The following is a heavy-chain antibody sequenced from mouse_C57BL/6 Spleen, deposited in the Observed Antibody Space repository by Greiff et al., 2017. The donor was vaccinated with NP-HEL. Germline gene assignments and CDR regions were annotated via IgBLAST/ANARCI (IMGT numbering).Heavy chain of an antibody. J-gene: IGHJ4*01. CDR1: GYTFTDYY. CDR2: INPNNGGT. V-gene: IGHV1-26*01. Sequence: VQLQQSGPELVKPGASVKISCKASGYTFTDYYMNWVKQSHGKSLEWIGDINPNNGGTSYNQKFKGKATLTVDKSSSTAYMELRSLTSEDSAVYYCARGGLRRDRAMDYWGQGTSVTVSS. D-gene: IGHD2-4*01. CDR3: ARGGLRRDRAMDY.